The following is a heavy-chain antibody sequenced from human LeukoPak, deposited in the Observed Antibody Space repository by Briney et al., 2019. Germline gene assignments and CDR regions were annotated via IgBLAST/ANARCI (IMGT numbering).Heavy chain of an antibody. D-gene: IGHD3-3*01. J-gene: IGHJ5*02. CDR2: ISSSSSYI. CDR3: ASQNDCHH. V-gene: IGHV3-21*01. Sequence: KAGGSLRLSCAASGFTFSSYSMTWFRQAPGKGLEWVSSISSSSSYIYYADSVKGRFTISRDNAKNSLYLQMNSLRAEDTAVYYCASQNDCHHWGQGTLVTVSS. CDR1: GFTFSSYS.